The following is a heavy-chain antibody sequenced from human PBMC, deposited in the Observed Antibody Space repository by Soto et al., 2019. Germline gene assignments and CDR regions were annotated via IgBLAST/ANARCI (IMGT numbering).Heavy chain of an antibody. CDR2: INAGNGNT. Sequence: ASVKVSCKASGYTFTSHAMHWMRQAPGQRFEYMGWINAGNGNTKYSQKFQGRVTITRDTSASTAYMDLSSPRSEDTAVYYCATDIAADFDYWGQGTLVTVSS. CDR1: GYTFTSHA. D-gene: IGHD6-13*01. CDR3: ATDIAADFDY. J-gene: IGHJ4*02. V-gene: IGHV1-3*01.